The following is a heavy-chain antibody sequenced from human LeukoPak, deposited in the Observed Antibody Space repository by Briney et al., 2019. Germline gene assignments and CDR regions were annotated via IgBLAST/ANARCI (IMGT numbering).Heavy chain of an antibody. V-gene: IGHV4-59*05. Sequence: ASETLSLTCTVSGGSISSYYWSWIRQPPGKGLEWIGSIYYSGSPYYNPSLKSRVTISVDTSKNQFSLKVISVTAADTAVYYCARWRTARTGFDYWGQGTLVTVSS. J-gene: IGHJ4*02. D-gene: IGHD3/OR15-3a*01. CDR3: ARWRTARTGFDY. CDR1: GGSISSYY. CDR2: IYYSGSP.